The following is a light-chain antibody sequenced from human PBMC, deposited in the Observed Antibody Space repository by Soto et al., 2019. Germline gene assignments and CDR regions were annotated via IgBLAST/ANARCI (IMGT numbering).Light chain of an antibody. CDR1: SSDVGGYHY. V-gene: IGLV2-14*01. CDR2: DVS. J-gene: IGLJ1*01. Sequence: QSALTQPASVSGSPGQSITISCTGTSSDVGGYHYVSWYQQHPGKAPKLMIYDVSNRPSGVSNRFSGSKSGNTASLTISGLQAEDDADDYCSSYTSSSTPDVFGTGTKLTV. CDR3: SSYTSSSTPDV.